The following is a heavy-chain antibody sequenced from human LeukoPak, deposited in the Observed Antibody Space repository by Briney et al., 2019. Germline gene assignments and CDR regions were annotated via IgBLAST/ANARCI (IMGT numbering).Heavy chain of an antibody. CDR1: GYRFTDYW. V-gene: IGHV5-51*01. CDR2: VYPSNSET. D-gene: IGHD5-12*01. Sequence: GESLKISSKGSGYRFTDYWIAWVRQMPGKGLEWMGIVYPSNSETRYSPSFQGQVTISADKSISTGYLQWSSLKASDTAMYFCARHRYSGSDTQGFDYWGQGTLVTVSS. J-gene: IGHJ4*02. CDR3: ARHRYSGSDTQGFDY.